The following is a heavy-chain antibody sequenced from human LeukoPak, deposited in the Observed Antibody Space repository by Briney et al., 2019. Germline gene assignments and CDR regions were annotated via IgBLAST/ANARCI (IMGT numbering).Heavy chain of an antibody. J-gene: IGHJ2*01. CDR1: GFTFSSYS. Sequence: GGSLRLSCAPSGFTFSSYSINWVRQAPGKGLEWVSCVSSTSSFIYYADSVKGRFTISRDNAKNSLYLQMNSLRAEDTAVYYCARDYFSRAALLGYFDHGGRGTLVTVSS. CDR2: VSSTSSFI. D-gene: IGHD2-15*01. CDR3: ARDYFSRAALLGYFDH. V-gene: IGHV3-21*01.